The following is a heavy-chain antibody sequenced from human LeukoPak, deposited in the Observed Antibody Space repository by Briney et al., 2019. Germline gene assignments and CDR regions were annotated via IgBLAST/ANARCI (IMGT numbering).Heavy chain of an antibody. V-gene: IGHV4-34*01. CDR1: GGSFSGYY. Sequence: SETLSLTCAVYGGSFSGYYWSWIRQPPGKGLEWIGEINHSGSTNYNPSLKSRVTISVDTSKNQFSLKLSSVTAADTAVYYCARVCYGSYYVGYWGQGTLVTVSS. CDR2: INHSGST. J-gene: IGHJ4*02. D-gene: IGHD1-26*01. CDR3: ARVCYGSYYVGY.